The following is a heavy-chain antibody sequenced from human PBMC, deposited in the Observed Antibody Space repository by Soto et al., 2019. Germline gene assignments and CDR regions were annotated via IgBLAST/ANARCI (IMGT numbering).Heavy chain of an antibody. V-gene: IGHV3-74*01. CDR2: INSDGSST. CDR3: AREAYDYVWGSYRQEYFQH. D-gene: IGHD3-16*02. J-gene: IGHJ1*01. Sequence: EVQLVESGGGLVQPGGSLRLSCAASGFTFSSYWMHWVRQAPGKGLVWVSRINSDGSSTSYADSVKGRFTISRDNAKNTLYLQMNSLRAEDTAVYYCAREAYDYVWGSYRQEYFQHWGQGTPVTVSS. CDR1: GFTFSSYW.